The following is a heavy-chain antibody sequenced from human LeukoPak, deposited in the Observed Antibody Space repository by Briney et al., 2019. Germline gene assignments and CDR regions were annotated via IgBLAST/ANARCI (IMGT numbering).Heavy chain of an antibody. D-gene: IGHD3-10*01. Sequence: GGSLRLSCAASGFTVSSNYMSWVRQAPGKGLEWVSVIYSGGSTYYADSVKGRFTISRDNSKNTLYLQMNSLRAEDTAVYYCARGDHGGSGSYSVYWGQGTLVTVSS. V-gene: IGHV3-66*01. CDR2: IYSGGST. J-gene: IGHJ4*02. CDR3: ARGDHGGSGSYSVY. CDR1: GFTVSSNY.